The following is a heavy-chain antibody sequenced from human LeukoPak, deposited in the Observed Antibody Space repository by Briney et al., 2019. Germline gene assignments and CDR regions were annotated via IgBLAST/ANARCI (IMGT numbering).Heavy chain of an antibody. CDR3: ARALGYCSSTSCYSLDY. CDR2: IIPILGTA. J-gene: IGHJ4*02. Sequence: GASVKVSCKASGGTFSSYAISWVRQAPGQGLEWMGGIIPILGTANYAQKFQGRVTITTDESTSTAYMELSSLRSEDTAVYYCARALGYCSSTSCYSLDYWGQGTLVTVSS. CDR1: GGTFSSYA. D-gene: IGHD2-2*01. V-gene: IGHV1-69*05.